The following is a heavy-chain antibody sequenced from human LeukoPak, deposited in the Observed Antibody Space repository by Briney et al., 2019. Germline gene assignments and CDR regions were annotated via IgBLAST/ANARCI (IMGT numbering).Heavy chain of an antibody. CDR2: IYRVGST. J-gene: IGHJ4*02. CDR3: ARGDGYNFFDC. Sequence: GGSLRLSCGASGFTFSSYEMSWVRQAPGKGLEWVSVIYRVGSTYYADSVKGRFTISRDNSKNTLYLQMNSLRAEDTAMYYCARGDGYNFFDCWGQGVLVTVSS. V-gene: IGHV3-66*01. CDR1: GFTFSSYE. D-gene: IGHD5-24*01.